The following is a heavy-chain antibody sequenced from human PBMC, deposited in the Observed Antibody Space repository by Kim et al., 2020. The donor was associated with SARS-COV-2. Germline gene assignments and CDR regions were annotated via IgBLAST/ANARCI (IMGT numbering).Heavy chain of an antibody. J-gene: IGHJ4*02. CDR2: TYYRSKSSS. CDR3: VRYSGWYYFDY. V-gene: IGHV6-1*01. Sequence: SQTLSLTCVISGDSLSSNTVAWSWIRQSPSSALEWLGRTYYRSKSSSDYAVSVTSRIIINVDPSKNQFSLHLNSVTADVTPTYYCVRYSGWYYFDYWGQG. D-gene: IGHD6-19*01. CDR1: GDSLSSNTVA.